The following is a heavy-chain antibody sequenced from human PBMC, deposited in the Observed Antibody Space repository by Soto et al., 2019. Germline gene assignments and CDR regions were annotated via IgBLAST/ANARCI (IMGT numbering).Heavy chain of an antibody. J-gene: IGHJ4*02. V-gene: IGHV4-31*03. CDR2: IHYSGTT. D-gene: IGHD4-17*01. CDR1: GGSISNVDSY. Sequence: QVQLQESGPGLVKPSQTLSLTCTVSGGSISNVDSYWNWIRQHPVKGLEWIGYIHYSGTTLYNPSLKSRITISLDTSNNQFSLNLSSVTAADTAMYYCARTTQGFDFWGQGTLVTVSS. CDR3: ARTTQGFDF.